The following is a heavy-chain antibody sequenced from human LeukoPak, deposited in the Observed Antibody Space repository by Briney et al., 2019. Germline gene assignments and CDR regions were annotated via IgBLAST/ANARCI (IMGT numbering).Heavy chain of an antibody. CDR3: ASGPRSTIFGVDSYYFDY. D-gene: IGHD3-3*01. V-gene: IGHV1-2*02. CDR1: GYTFIDYY. J-gene: IGHJ4*02. Sequence: ASVKVSCKTSGYTFIDYYMYWVRQAPGLGPEWMGWINPNSGGTKSPQKFQGRVTMTRDTSTSTAYLELSRLTSDDTAVYHCASGPRSTIFGVDSYYFDYWGQGTLVTVSS. CDR2: INPNSGGT.